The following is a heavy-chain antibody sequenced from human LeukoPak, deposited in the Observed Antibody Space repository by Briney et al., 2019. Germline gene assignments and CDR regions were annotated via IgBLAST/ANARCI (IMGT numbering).Heavy chain of an antibody. CDR2: TYYRSKWYN. V-gene: IGHV6-1*01. Sequence: SQTLSLTCAISGDRVSSNSAAWNWIRQSPSRGLEWLGRTYYRSKWYNDYAVSVKSRITINPDTSKNQFSLQLNSVTPEDTAVYYCARATYSYGSPYFDYWGQGALVTVSS. CDR3: ARATYSYGSPYFDY. D-gene: IGHD5-18*01. CDR1: GDRVSSNSAA. J-gene: IGHJ4*02.